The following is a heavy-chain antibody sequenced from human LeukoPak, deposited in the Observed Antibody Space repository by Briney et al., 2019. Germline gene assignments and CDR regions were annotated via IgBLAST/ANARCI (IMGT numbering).Heavy chain of an antibody. Sequence: SETLSLTCTVSGGSVSSGSYYWSWIRQPPGKGLEWIGEINHSGSTNYNPSLKSRVTISVDTSKNQFSLKLSSVTAADTAVYYCARVGLGYYYYYGMDVWGQGTTVTVSS. V-gene: IGHV4-61*01. CDR2: INHSGST. J-gene: IGHJ6*02. CDR3: ARVGLGYYYYYGMDV. D-gene: IGHD3-10*01. CDR1: GGSVSSGSYY.